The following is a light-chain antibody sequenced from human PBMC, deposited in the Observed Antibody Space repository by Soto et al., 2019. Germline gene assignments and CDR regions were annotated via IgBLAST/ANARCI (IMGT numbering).Light chain of an antibody. V-gene: IGLV2-14*01. CDR3: SSYTSISIPA. Sequence: QSVLTQPASVSGSPGQSVTISCTGTSSDVGGYHYDSWYQQHPGKPPQLMIYDVSNRPSGVSNRFSGYTSGTTALLTSCGLQAEDEADYYCSSYTSISIPAFGGGTKVTVL. CDR1: SSDVGGYHY. J-gene: IGLJ3*02. CDR2: DVS.